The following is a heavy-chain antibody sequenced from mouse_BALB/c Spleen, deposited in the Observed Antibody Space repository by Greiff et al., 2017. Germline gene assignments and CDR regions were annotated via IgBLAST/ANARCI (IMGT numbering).Heavy chain of an antibody. CDR3: ARREVRRDYAMDY. Sequence: QVQLKESGAELMKPGASVKISCKATGYTFSSYWIEWVKQRPGHGLEWIGEILPGSGSTNYNEKFKGKATFTADTSSNTAYMQLSSLTSEDSAVYYCARREVRRDYAMDYWGQGTSVTVSS. J-gene: IGHJ4*01. D-gene: IGHD2-14*01. V-gene: IGHV1-9*01. CDR1: GYTFSSYW. CDR2: ILPGSGST.